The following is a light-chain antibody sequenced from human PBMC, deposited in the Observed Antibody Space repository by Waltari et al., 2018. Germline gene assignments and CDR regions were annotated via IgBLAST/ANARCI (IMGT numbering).Light chain of an antibody. CDR2: AAT. CDR1: QGISSS. V-gene: IGKV1-17*01. CDR3: LQHNAFPFT. J-gene: IGKJ3*01. Sequence: IQMPQSPPSLSASVGDTVTITCRASQGISSSLNWFQQKPGRAPNRLIYAATTWQSGVPSRFSGSGSGTEFTLTISSLQPEDFAAYYCLQHNAFPFTFGPGTKLDIK.